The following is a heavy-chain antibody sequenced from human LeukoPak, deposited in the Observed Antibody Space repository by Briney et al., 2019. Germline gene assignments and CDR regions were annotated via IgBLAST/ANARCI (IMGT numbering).Heavy chain of an antibody. CDR1: GFTFSSYS. Sequence: GRSLTLSCAASGFTFSSYSMNWVRQAPGKGLEWVSYISSSSSTIYYADSVKGRFTISRDNAKNSLYLRMNSLRDEDTAVYYCARERRGSPDYWGQGTLVTVSS. D-gene: IGHD1-26*01. CDR3: ARERRGSPDY. V-gene: IGHV3-48*02. CDR2: ISSSSSTI. J-gene: IGHJ4*02.